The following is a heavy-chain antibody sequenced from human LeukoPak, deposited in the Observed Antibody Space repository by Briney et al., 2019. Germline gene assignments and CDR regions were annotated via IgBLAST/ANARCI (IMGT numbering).Heavy chain of an antibody. CDR1: GFTVSNNY. D-gene: IGHD5-24*01. V-gene: IGHV3-7*04. CDR3: TRVGYIDEGIDY. Sequence: GGSLRLSCAASGFTVSNNYMSWVRQAPGKGLEWVANIKQDGSKRSYVDSVKGRFTISRDNAKNSLYLQMNSLRAEDTAIYYCTRVGYIDEGIDYWGQGTLVTVSS. J-gene: IGHJ4*02. CDR2: IKQDGSKR.